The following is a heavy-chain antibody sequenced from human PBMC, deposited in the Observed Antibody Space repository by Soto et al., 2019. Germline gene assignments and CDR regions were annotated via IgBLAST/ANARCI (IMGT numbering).Heavy chain of an antibody. J-gene: IGHJ4*02. CDR2: PEDGET. D-gene: IGHD4-4*01. CDR3: ATEQFSWARLAY. V-gene: IGHV1-24*01. CDR1: GYTLTELS. Sequence: GASVKVSCKVSGYTLTELSMHWVRQAPGKGLEWMGGPEDGETIYAQKFQGRVTMTEDTSTDTAYMELSSLRSEDTAVYYCATEQFSWARLAYWGQGTLVTVSS.